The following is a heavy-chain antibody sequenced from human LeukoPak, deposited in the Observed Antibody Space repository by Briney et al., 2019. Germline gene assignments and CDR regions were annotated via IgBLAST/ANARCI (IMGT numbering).Heavy chain of an antibody. D-gene: IGHD6-6*01. CDR2: AFYSGTT. CDR3: ARGGYSSSPFDY. CDR1: GGSMTSHY. V-gene: IGHV4-59*11. J-gene: IGHJ4*02. Sequence: PSETLSLTCSVSGGSMTSHYWTWIRQPPGKGLEWIGYAFYSGTTNYNPSLKSRVTISVDTSKKQFSLKLNSVTAADTAVYYCARGGYSSSPFDYWGQGTLVTVSS.